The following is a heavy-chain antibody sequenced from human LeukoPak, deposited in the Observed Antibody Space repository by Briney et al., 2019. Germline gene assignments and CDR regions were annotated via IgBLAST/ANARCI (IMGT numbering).Heavy chain of an antibody. V-gene: IGHV1-18*01. Sequence: ASVKVPCKASGYIFTSYGISWVRQAPGQGLEWMGWISAYNGNTNYAQKLQGRVTMTTDTSTTTAYMELRSLRSDDTAVYYCARDLSHRYNYDSRGYYTLFDHWGQGTLVTVSS. CDR3: ARDLSHRYNYDSRGYYTLFDH. D-gene: IGHD3-22*01. J-gene: IGHJ4*02. CDR1: GYIFTSYG. CDR2: ISAYNGNT.